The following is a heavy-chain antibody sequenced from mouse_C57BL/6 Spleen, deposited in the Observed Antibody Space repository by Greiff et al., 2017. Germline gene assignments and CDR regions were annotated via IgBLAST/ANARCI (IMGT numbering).Heavy chain of an antibody. J-gene: IGHJ3*01. V-gene: IGHV1-52*01. CDR3: ASQAAQASWFAY. CDR1: GYTFTSYW. D-gene: IGHD3-2*02. CDR2: IDPSDSET. Sequence: QVQLQQPGAELVRPGSSVKLSCKASGYTFTSYWMHWVKQRPIQGLEWIGNIDPSDSETHYNQKFKDKATLTVDKSSSTAYMQLSRLTSEDSAVYYCASQAAQASWFAYWGQGTLVTVSA.